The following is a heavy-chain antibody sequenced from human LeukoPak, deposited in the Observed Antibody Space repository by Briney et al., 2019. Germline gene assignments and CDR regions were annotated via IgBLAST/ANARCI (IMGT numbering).Heavy chain of an antibody. V-gene: IGHV4-34*01. CDR3: ARVEATIFGVVTDY. Sequence: SETLSLTCAVYGGSFSGYYWSWIRQPPGKGLEWIGEINHSRSTNYNPSLKSRVTISLDTSKNQLSLKLSSVSAADTAVYYCARVEATIFGVVTDYWGQGTLVTVSS. CDR1: GGSFSGYY. J-gene: IGHJ4*02. CDR2: INHSRST. D-gene: IGHD3-3*01.